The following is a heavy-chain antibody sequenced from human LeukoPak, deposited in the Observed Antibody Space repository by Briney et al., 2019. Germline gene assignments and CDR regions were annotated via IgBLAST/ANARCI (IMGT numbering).Heavy chain of an antibody. Sequence: ASVKVSCKASGYTFTGYYMHWVRQAPGQGLEWMGWINPNSGATNYAQKFQGRVTMTRDTSISTAYMELSRLTSDDTAVFYCARNTYYYDNSAGTFDFWGQGTLVTVSS. D-gene: IGHD3-22*01. CDR3: ARNTYYYDNSAGTFDF. CDR2: INPNSGAT. J-gene: IGHJ4*02. V-gene: IGHV1-2*02. CDR1: GYTFTGYY.